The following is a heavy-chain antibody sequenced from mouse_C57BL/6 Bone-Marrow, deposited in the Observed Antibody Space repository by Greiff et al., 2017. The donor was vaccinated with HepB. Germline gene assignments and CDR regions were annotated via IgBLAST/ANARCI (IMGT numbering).Heavy chain of an antibody. V-gene: IGHV1-54*01. D-gene: IGHD1-1*01. J-gene: IGHJ1*03. CDR3: ARSTVVATHWYFDV. Sequence: QVQLQQSGAELVRPGTSVKVSCKASGYAFTNYLIEWVKQRPGQGLEWIGVINPGSGGTNYNEKFKGKATLTADKSSSTAYMQLSSLTSEDSAVYFWARSTVVATHWYFDVWGTGTTVTVSS. CDR2: INPGSGGT. CDR1: GYAFTNYL.